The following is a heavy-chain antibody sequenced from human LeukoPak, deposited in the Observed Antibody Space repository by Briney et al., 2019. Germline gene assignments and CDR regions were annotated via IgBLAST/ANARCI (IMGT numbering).Heavy chain of an antibody. D-gene: IGHD6-6*01. J-gene: IGHJ1*01. CDR2: IYYSGST. CDR1: GGPISSYY. CDR3: ASQPDTAASIVYFQH. Sequence: SETLSLTCTVSGGPISSYYWSWLRQSPGKGLEWIGYIYYSGSTNYNPSLTSRVTISVDTSKNQLSLKPSSVTAADTAVYYCASQPDTAASIVYFQHWGQGTLVTASS. V-gene: IGHV4-59*08.